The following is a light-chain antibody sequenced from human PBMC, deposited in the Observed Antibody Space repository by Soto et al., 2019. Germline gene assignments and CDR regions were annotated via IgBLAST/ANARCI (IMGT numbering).Light chain of an antibody. CDR2: GAS. CDR1: QSVSSN. CDR3: QQYNNWPGT. J-gene: IGKJ1*01. V-gene: IGKV3-15*01. Sequence: EIVMTQSQATLSVSPGERSTLSCRASQSVSSNLAWYQQKPGQAPRLLIYGASTRATGIPARFSGSGSGTDFTLTISSLQSEDFAVYYCQQYNNWPGTFGQGTKVEIK.